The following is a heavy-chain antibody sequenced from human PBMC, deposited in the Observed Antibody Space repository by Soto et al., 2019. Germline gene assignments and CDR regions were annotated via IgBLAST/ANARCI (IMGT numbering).Heavy chain of an antibody. J-gene: IGHJ3*02. CDR3: ARAGEIYDILTGYYTGGAFDI. CDR1: GGSVSSGGYY. D-gene: IGHD3-9*01. Sequence: SETLSLTCTVSGGSVSSGGYYWSWIRQHPGKGLEWIGYIYYSGSTYYNPSLKSRVTISVDTSKNQFSLKLSSVTAADTAVYYCARAGEIYDILTGYYTGGAFDIWGQGTMVTVSS. CDR2: IYYSGST. V-gene: IGHV4-31*03.